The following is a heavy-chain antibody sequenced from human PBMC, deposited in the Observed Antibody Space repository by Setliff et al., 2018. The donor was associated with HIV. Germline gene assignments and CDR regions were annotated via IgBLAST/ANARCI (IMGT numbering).Heavy chain of an antibody. CDR1: GDSVSSRKYY. CDR2: VYFNGIT. Sequence: SETLSLTCSVSGDSVSSRKYYWGWIRQSPGKGLEWIGSVYFNGITHDNPSLKSRVTMSVDTSKNQFSLKLSSVTAADTAVYYCARGGGYDRSGYYPFDYWGQGTPVTVSS. CDR3: ARGGGYDRSGYYPFDY. D-gene: IGHD3-22*01. V-gene: IGHV4-39*07. J-gene: IGHJ4*02.